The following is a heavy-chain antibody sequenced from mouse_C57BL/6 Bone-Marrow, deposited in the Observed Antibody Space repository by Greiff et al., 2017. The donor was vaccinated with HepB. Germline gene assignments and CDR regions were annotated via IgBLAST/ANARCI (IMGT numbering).Heavy chain of an antibody. CDR3: ARAAQATNWFAY. D-gene: IGHD3-2*02. Sequence: EVQLQQSGPELVKPGASVKISCKASGYTFTDYYMNWVKQSHGKSLEWIGDINPNNGGTSYNQKFKGKATLTVDKSSSTAYMELRSLTSEDSAVYYCARAAQATNWFAYWGQGTLVTVSA. V-gene: IGHV1-26*01. J-gene: IGHJ3*01. CDR2: INPNNGGT. CDR1: GYTFTDYY.